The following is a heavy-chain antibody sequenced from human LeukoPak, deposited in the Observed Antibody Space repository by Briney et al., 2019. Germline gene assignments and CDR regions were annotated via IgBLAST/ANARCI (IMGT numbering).Heavy chain of an antibody. CDR2: INPNSGGT. D-gene: IGHD3-16*01. CDR3: AREPLHYGSYYYYYYGMDV. CDR1: GYTFTGYY. Sequence: ASVKVSCKASGYTFTGYYMHWVRQAPGQGLEWMGWINPNSGGTNYAQKFQGWVTMTRDTSISTAYMELSRLRSDDTAVYYCAREPLHYGSYYYYYYGMDVWGQGTTVTVSS. J-gene: IGHJ6*02. V-gene: IGHV1-2*04.